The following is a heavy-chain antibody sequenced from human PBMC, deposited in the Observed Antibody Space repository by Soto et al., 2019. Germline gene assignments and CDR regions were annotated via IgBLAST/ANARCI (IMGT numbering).Heavy chain of an antibody. Sequence: ASVKVSCKASGYTFTNNDINGVRQAPGQGVEGIGWMTTNTNLADSAEVCEGRVSLTWDASISTAYMQLNSLKIDDTAVYYCAREVVETSSLWLDPWGQGTLVTVSS. J-gene: IGHJ5*02. CDR2: MTTNTNLA. CDR1: GYTFTNND. CDR3: AREVVETSSLWLDP. V-gene: IGHV1-8*01. D-gene: IGHD6-6*01.